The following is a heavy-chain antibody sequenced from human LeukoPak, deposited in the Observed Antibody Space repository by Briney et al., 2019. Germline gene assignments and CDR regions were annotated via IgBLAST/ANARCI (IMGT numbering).Heavy chain of an antibody. D-gene: IGHD6-6*01. CDR3: ARRTIAARRFDY. J-gene: IGHJ4*02. CDR2: MNPNSGNT. V-gene: IGHV1-8*03. CDR1: GYTFTGYY. Sequence: AASVKVSCKASGYTFTGYYMHWVRQATGQGLEWMGWMNPNSGNTGYAQKFQGRVTITRNTSISTAYMELSSLRSEDTAVYYCARRTIAARRFDYWGQGTLVTVSS.